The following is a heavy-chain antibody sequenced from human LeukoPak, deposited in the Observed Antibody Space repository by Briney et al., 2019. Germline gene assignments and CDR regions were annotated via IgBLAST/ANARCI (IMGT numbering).Heavy chain of an antibody. V-gene: IGHV3-23*01. CDR2: MPGSGGDT. J-gene: IGHJ4*02. D-gene: IGHD1/OR15-1a*01. CDR1: GFTFSSYA. Sequence: GGSLRLSCAASGFTFSSYAMSWVRQAPGGGLEWVSGMPGSGGDTFYADSVKGRFTISRDNSKNTLFLQMNSLRAEDTAIYYCAKEVGMYGTPTLDFWGQGTLVTVPS. CDR3: AKEVGMYGTPTLDF.